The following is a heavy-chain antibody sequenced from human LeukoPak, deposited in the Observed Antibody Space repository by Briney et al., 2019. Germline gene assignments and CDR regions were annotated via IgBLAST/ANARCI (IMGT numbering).Heavy chain of an antibody. CDR3: AAQAPYYYDSSGLLGYFQH. V-gene: IGHV3-23*01. CDR1: GFTFSSYA. D-gene: IGHD3-22*01. CDR2: IRASGSDT. J-gene: IGHJ1*01. Sequence: PGGSLRLSCAASGFTFSSYALRWVRQAPGKGLEWVSGIRASGSDTWYADSVKGRFTISRDNSKNTLYLQMNSLRAEDTAVYYCAAQAPYYYDSSGLLGYFQHWGQGTLVTVSS.